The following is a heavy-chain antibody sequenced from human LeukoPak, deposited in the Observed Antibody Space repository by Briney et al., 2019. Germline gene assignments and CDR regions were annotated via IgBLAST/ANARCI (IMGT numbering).Heavy chain of an antibody. CDR2: INHSGST. D-gene: IGHD5-12*01. V-gene: IGHV4-34*01. CDR3: ATAGGYTRGWRFQH. CDR1: GGSFSGYY. J-gene: IGHJ1*01. Sequence: SETLSLTCAVYGGSFSGYYWSWIRQPPGKGLEWIGEINHSGSTNYNPSLKGRVTISVDTSKNQFSLKLSSVTAADTAVYYCATAGGYTRGWRFQHWGQGTLVTVSS.